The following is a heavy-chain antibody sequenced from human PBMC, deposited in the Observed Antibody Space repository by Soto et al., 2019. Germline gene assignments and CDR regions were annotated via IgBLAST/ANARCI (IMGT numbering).Heavy chain of an antibody. CDR3: ARSPTDYSNNSRKSFLDY. CDR1: GTTFNTSG. Sequence: QVQLVQSGAEVKKPGASVKVSCKAAGTTFNTSGMSWVRQPPGQGLDWTGRISTHNGNTKYAERRQDRVTSTTYTNKGTAYMGVMNLRPDDTAVYYCARSPTDYSNNSRKSFLDYWGKGTLVTVSS. V-gene: IGHV1-18*01. CDR2: ISTHNGNT. D-gene: IGHD3-3*01. J-gene: IGHJ4*02.